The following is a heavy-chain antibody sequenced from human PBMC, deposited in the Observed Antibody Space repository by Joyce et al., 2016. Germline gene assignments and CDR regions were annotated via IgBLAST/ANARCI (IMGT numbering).Heavy chain of an antibody. J-gene: IGHJ4*02. CDR2: INPNSGDT. V-gene: IGHV1-2*02. D-gene: IGHD2-15*01. CDR3: ARTLAHCRGGSCY. Sequence: QVQLVQSGAEVKKPGASVMVSWKASGYPFTEYYLHWVRQGPGQGLEWMGLINPNSGDTNYAQQFQGRVTMTRDTSISTAHMELSSLRSDDTAVYYCARTLAHCRGGSCYWAQGTLLTVSS. CDR1: GYPFTEYY.